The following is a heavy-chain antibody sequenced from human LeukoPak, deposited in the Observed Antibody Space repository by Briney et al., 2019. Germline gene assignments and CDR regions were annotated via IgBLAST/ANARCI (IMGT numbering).Heavy chain of an antibody. V-gene: IGHV3-23*01. Sequence: GGSLRLSCAASGFIFNNYGLIWVRQAPGKGLEWVSAISNDGGGIQYAAFVEGRFTISRDNSKKTLFLHLSSLRAEDTALYYCAKGSSGCFADLWGQGTLVTVSS. D-gene: IGHD6-19*01. CDR3: AKGSSGCFADL. J-gene: IGHJ5*02. CDR1: GFIFNNYG. CDR2: ISNDGGGI.